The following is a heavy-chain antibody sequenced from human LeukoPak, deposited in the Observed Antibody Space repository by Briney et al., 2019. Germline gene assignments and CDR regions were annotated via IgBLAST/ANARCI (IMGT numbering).Heavy chain of an antibody. D-gene: IGHD3-3*01. CDR2: ISGSGGST. J-gene: IGHJ4*02. CDR1: GFTFSSYA. CDR3: ARAYYDFWSGPTAQSFDY. Sequence: TGGSLRLSCAASGFTFSSYAMSWVRQAPGKGLEWVSAISGSGGSTYYADSVKGRFTISRDNAKNTLYLQMNSLRAEDTAVYYCARAYYDFWSGPTAQSFDYWGQGTLVTVSS. V-gene: IGHV3-23*01.